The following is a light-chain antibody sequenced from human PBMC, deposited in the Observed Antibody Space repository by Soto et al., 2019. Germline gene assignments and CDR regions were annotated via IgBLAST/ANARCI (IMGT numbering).Light chain of an antibody. CDR2: EVY. CDR3: SSYGGNNTLV. V-gene: IGLV2-8*01. J-gene: IGLJ3*02. Sequence: QSVLTQPPSASGSPGQSVTISCTGTFNDVGGYSYVSWYQQHPGKAPKVIIYEVYKRPSGVPDRFSGSKSGKTASLTVSGLQVDDEADYYCSSYGGNNTLVFGGGTKLTVL. CDR1: FNDVGGYSY.